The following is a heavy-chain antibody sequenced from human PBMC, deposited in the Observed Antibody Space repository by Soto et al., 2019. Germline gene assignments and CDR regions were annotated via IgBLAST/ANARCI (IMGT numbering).Heavy chain of an antibody. CDR1: GGTFSSYA. Sequence: SVKVSCKASGGTFSSYAIGRVRQAPGQGLEWMGGIIPIFGTANYAQKFQGRVTITADESTSTAYMELSSLRSEDTAVYYCARVSAQGGSYGYESLNYWSQGTLVTVSS. D-gene: IGHD5-18*01. V-gene: IGHV1-69*13. J-gene: IGHJ4*02. CDR3: ARVSAQGGSYGYESLNY. CDR2: IIPIFGTA.